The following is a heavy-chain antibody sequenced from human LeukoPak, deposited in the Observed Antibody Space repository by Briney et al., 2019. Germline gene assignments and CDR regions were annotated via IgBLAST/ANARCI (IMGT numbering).Heavy chain of an antibody. CDR3: ARQGTGNWYYYGSGSSLYFDY. D-gene: IGHD3-10*01. Sequence: PSETLSLTCAVYGGSFSGYYWSWIRQPPGKGLEWIGEINHSGSTNYNPSLKSRVTISVDTSKNQFSLKLSSVTAADTAVYYCARQGTGNWYYYGSGSSLYFDYWGQGTLVTVSS. V-gene: IGHV4-34*01. J-gene: IGHJ4*02. CDR2: INHSGST. CDR1: GGSFSGYY.